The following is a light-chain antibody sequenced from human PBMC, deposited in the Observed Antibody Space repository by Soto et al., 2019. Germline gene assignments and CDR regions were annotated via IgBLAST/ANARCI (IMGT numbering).Light chain of an antibody. J-gene: IGKJ1*01. CDR3: QKYDSARWT. Sequence: EIVMTQSPATLSVSPGDSSTLSRRASQSVSSNFAWYQQRPAQAHRLLIYDVSTRATGVPTRFSGSGSGTEFTLTISSLQPEEVATYYCQKYDSARWTVGEGNKVDIK. CDR1: QSVSSN. V-gene: IGKV3D-15*01. CDR2: DVS.